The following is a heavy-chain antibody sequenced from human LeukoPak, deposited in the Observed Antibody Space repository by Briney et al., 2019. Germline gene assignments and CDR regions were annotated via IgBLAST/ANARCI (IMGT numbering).Heavy chain of an antibody. V-gene: IGHV3-23*01. CDR3: AKLIVVVTATGIDY. J-gene: IGHJ4*02. CDR1: GFTFSSYA. Sequence: GGSLRLSCAASGFTFSSYAMSWVRQAPGKGLEWVSAISGSGGSTYYADSVKGRFTISRDNSKNTLYLQMNSPRAEDTAVYYCAKLIVVVTATGIDYWGQGTLVTVSS. CDR2: ISGSGGST. D-gene: IGHD2-21*02.